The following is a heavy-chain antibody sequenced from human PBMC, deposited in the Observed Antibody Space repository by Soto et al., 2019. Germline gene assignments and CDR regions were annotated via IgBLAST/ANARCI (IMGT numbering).Heavy chain of an antibody. J-gene: IGHJ4*02. CDR2: IFHTGSA. V-gene: IGHV4-4*01. Sequence: QVQLQESGPGLMKPSGTLSLTCAVSGGSITSTWWSWVRQPPGKGLEWIAEIFHTGSANYNPSLMGRLTISMDKSRSHLSLTLNSVTAADTAVYCCAWHIAVSGTRGFDHWGQGTLVPVSS. D-gene: IGHD2-21*01. CDR3: AWHIAVSGTRGFDH. CDR1: GGSITSTW.